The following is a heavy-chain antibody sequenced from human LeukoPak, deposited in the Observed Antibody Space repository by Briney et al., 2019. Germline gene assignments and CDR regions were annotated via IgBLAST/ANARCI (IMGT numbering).Heavy chain of an antibody. V-gene: IGHV3-15*01. CDR1: GLTFSGAW. J-gene: IGHJ4*02. D-gene: IGHD3-10*01. CDR3: TREWYGELPY. Sequence: PGVSLRLSCAASGLTFSGAWMSWVRQAPGKGLEWVGRIKSKIDGGAAEYAAPVQGRFIISRDDSSDMLHLQMNTLKTEDTAVYYCTREWYGELPYWGQGTLVTVSS. CDR2: IKSKIDGGAA.